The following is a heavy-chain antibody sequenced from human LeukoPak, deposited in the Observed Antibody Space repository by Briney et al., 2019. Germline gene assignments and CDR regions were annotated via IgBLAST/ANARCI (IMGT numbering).Heavy chain of an antibody. Sequence: GGSLRLSCAASGFTFSSYSMNWVRQAPGKGLEWVSSISSSSSYIYYADSVKGRFTISRDNAKNSLYLQMNSLRAEDTAVYYCARDDFWTPFDIWGQGTMVTVSS. CDR2: ISSSSSYI. V-gene: IGHV3-21*01. CDR3: ARDDFWTPFDI. CDR1: GFTFSSYS. D-gene: IGHD3-3*01. J-gene: IGHJ3*02.